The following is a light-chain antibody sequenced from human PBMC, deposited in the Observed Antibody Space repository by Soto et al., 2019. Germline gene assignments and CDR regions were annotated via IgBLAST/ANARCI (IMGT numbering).Light chain of an antibody. CDR3: PQYGISGT. CDR1: QSVTSSY. CDR2: GAS. J-gene: IGKJ1*01. Sequence: IVLNHYRGTVSFSAEDRASVCWRASQSVTSSYLAWYQQKPGQAPRLLIYGASNRATGIPDRFSGSGSGTDFTVTIIRLEPEDFAVYYCPQYGISGTFGQGTKVDI. V-gene: IGKV3-20*01.